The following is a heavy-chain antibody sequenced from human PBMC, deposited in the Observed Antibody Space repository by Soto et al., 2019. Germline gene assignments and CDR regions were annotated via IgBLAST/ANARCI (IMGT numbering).Heavy chain of an antibody. CDR2: LKSKNDGGTT. CDR3: TTDPRF. CDR1: GLTFSKTW. V-gene: IGHV3-15*01. Sequence: LRLSCAVSGLTFSKTWMSWVRQAPGKGLEWLGRLKSKNDGGTTDYAAPVKGRFTISRDDLKNMVYLQMDSLKMEDTGMYYCTTDPRFWGQGTLVTVSS. J-gene: IGHJ4*02.